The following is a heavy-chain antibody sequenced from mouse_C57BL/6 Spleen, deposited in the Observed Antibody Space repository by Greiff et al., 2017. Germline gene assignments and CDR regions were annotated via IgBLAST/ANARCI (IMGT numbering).Heavy chain of an antibody. V-gene: IGHV5-4*01. D-gene: IGHD2-4*01. CDR2: ISDGGSYT. CDR3: AREITTSYAMDY. CDR1: GFTFSSYA. J-gene: IGHJ4*01. Sequence: EVQVVESGGGLVKPGGSLKLSCAASGFTFSSYAMSWVRQTPEKRLEWVATISDGGSYTYYPDNVKGRCTISRDNAKNNLYLQMSHLKSEDTAMYYCAREITTSYAMDYWGQGTSVTVSS.